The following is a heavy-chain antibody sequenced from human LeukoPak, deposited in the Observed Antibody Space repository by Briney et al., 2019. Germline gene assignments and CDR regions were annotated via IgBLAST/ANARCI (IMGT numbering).Heavy chain of an antibody. V-gene: IGHV3-30*18. CDR2: ISHDERAE. Sequence: GGSLRLSCAVSGFTIGNHGMHWVPQAAGKGLEWVAMISHDERAEYYRDSVKGRLTISRDNSNNMLYLQMNSLRVEDTAVYYCAKDWGSSGWYNWFDPWGQGTLVTVSS. D-gene: IGHD6-19*01. CDR1: GFTIGNHG. J-gene: IGHJ5*02. CDR3: AKDWGSSGWYNWFDP.